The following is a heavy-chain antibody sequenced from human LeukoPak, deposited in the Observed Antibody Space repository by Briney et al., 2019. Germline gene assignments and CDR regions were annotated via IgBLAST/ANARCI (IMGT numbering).Heavy chain of an antibody. Sequence: PGGSLRLSCAASGFTFDYYTMYWVRQGPEKGLEWVSLISMDGVNTFYADSVKGRFTISRDNNKNSLYLQMNGLRTGDTGLYYCVKGRRRGYAYGTLESWGQGTLVTVSS. CDR2: ISMDGVNT. J-gene: IGHJ4*02. CDR1: GFTFDYYT. V-gene: IGHV3-43*01. D-gene: IGHD5-18*01. CDR3: VKGRRRGYAYGTLES.